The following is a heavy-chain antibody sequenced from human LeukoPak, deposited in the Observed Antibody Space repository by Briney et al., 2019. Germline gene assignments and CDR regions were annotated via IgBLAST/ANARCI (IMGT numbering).Heavy chain of an antibody. V-gene: IGHV3-23*01. CDR2: ISGSGGST. D-gene: IGHD6-19*01. Sequence: GGSLRLSCAASGFTFSSYAMSWVRQAPGKGLEWVSAISGSGGSTYYADSVKGRFTISRDNSKNTLYLQMNSLRAEDTAVYYCAKARKAVAGTGSRFDYWGQRTLVTVSS. J-gene: IGHJ4*02. CDR1: GFTFSSYA. CDR3: AKARKAVAGTGSRFDY.